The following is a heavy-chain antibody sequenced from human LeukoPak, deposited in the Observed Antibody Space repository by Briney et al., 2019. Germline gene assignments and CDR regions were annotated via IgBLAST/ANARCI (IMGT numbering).Heavy chain of an antibody. J-gene: IGHJ4*02. CDR1: GYTFTSYG. CDR2: ISAYNYNT. Sequence: ASVKVSCKASGYTFTSYGITWARQAPGQGLEWMGWISAYNYNTNYAQKVQDRVTMTTDTSTSTAYMELRSLRSDDTAVYYCARVEYCSSTSCYGLLGYWGQGTLVTVSS. D-gene: IGHD2-2*01. V-gene: IGHV1-18*01. CDR3: ARVEYCSSTSCYGLLGY.